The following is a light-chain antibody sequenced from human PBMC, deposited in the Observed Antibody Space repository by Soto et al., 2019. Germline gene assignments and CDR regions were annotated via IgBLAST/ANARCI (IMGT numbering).Light chain of an antibody. CDR3: QQSRTTAYT. V-gene: IGKV1-39*01. Sequence: DIDMTQAPSSLYASGEDRVTITCRAGQDVVNYLNWYQQNPGKAPSLLLYAASSLQCGVPSRFSGSGSGTTFTLTITDLQPEDVANDYCQQSRTTAYTFAQGTKVEIK. J-gene: IGKJ2*01. CDR1: QDVVNY. CDR2: AAS.